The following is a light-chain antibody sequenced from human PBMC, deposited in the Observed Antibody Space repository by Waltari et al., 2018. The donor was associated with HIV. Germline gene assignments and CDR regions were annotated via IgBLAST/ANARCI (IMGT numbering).Light chain of an antibody. CDR2: GAS. J-gene: IGKJ5*01. CDR1: QSVRNNY. V-gene: IGKV3D-20*02. CDR3: QQRTDWPPIT. Sequence: EIVLTQSPGTLSLSPGERATLSCRASQSVRNNYLVWYQKKPGQAPRLLIYGASSRATGIPARFSGSGSGTDFTLTISSLEPEDFGIYYCQQRTDWPPITFGQGTRLEIK.